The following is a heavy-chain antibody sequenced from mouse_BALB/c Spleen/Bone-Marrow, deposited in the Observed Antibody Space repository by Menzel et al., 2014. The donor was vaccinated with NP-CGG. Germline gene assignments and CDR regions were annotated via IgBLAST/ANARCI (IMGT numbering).Heavy chain of an antibody. CDR3: ARGGNYWYFDV. J-gene: IGHJ1*01. D-gene: IGHD2-1*01. CDR1: GYTFTNYV. CDR2: INPYNDGT. V-gene: IGHV1-14*01. Sequence: VQLQQSGPELVKPGASVKMSCTASGYTFTNYVMHWVKQKPGQGLEWIGYINPYNDGTKYNEKFKGKATLTSDKSSSSAYMELRSLTSEDSAVYYCARGGNYWYFDVWGEGTTVTVSS.